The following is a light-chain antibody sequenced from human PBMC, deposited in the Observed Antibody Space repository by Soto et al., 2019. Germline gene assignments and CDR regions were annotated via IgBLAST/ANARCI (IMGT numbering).Light chain of an antibody. CDR1: SGDIGAYNY. V-gene: IGLV2-14*01. Sequence: QPVLTQPASVSGSPGQSITISCTGTSGDIGAYNYVSWYQQHPYTAPKLLIYGVSDRPSGVSNRFSASKSGNTASLTISGLQAEDEADYYCSSYTSSIFYVFGTGTKLTVL. CDR3: SSYTSSIFYV. CDR2: GVS. J-gene: IGLJ1*01.